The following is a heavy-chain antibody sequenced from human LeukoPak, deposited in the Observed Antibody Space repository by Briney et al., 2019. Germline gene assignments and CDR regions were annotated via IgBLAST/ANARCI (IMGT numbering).Heavy chain of an antibody. Sequence: PSETLSLTCTVSGGSVISPSYYWGWIRQPPGKGLEWIGSIYYRGDTYYNPSLQSRVTISVDTPKNQFSLRLNSVTAADTALYYCARDSLRIQSGTTPWGQGTLVTVSS. J-gene: IGHJ5*02. CDR1: GGSVISPSYY. CDR3: ARDSLRIQSGTTP. D-gene: IGHD1-1*01. CDR2: IYYRGDT. V-gene: IGHV4-39*07.